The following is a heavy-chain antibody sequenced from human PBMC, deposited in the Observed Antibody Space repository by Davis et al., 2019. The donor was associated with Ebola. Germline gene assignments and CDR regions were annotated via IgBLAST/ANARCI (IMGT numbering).Heavy chain of an antibody. D-gene: IGHD1-26*01. V-gene: IGHV3-23*01. CDR3: SGSYGTFDY. Sequence: GGSLRLSCAASGFTFSSYAMSWVRQAPGKGLEWVSAISGSGGSTYYADSVKGRFTISRDNSKNTLYLQMNSLKTEDTAVYYCSGSYGTFDYWGQGTLVTVSS. J-gene: IGHJ4*02. CDR2: ISGSGGST. CDR1: GFTFSSYA.